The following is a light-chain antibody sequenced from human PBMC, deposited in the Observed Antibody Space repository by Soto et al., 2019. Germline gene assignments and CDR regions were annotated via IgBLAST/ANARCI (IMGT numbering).Light chain of an antibody. CDR3: CSYAGHVV. Sequence: QSALTQPASVSGSPGQSITISCTGTSSDVGSYNLVSWYQQHPCKAPKHMIYEGSKRPSGVSNRFSGSKSGNTASLTISGLHAEDEADYYCCSYAGHVVFVGGTKLTVL. V-gene: IGLV2-23*01. J-gene: IGLJ2*01. CDR2: EGS. CDR1: SSDVGSYNL.